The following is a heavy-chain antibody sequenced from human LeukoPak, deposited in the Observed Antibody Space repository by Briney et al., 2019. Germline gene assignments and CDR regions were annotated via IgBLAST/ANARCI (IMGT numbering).Heavy chain of an antibody. D-gene: IGHD3-10*01. Sequence: GGSLRLSCAASGFTSSSYAMSWVRQAPGKGLEWVSAISGSGGSTYYADSVKGRFTISRDNSKNTLYLQMNSLRAEDTAVYYCAKESGYYGSGSYYSAGFFDYWGQGTLVTVSS. CDR3: AKESGYYGSGSYYSAGFFDY. J-gene: IGHJ4*02. CDR2: ISGSGGST. V-gene: IGHV3-23*01. CDR1: GFTSSSYA.